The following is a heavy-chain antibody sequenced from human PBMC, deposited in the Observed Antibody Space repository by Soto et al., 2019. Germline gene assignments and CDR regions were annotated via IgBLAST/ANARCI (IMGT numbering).Heavy chain of an antibody. CDR2: ISSSGSTI. V-gene: IGHV3-11*01. Sequence: GGSLRLSCAASGFTFSDYYMSWIRQAPGKGLEWVSYISSSGSTIYYADSVKGRFTISRDNAKNSLYLQMNSLRAEDTAVYYCAGGQTYYYGSGSYMAFDYWGQGTLVTVSS. J-gene: IGHJ4*02. CDR3: AGGQTYYYGSGSYMAFDY. D-gene: IGHD3-10*01. CDR1: GFTFSDYY.